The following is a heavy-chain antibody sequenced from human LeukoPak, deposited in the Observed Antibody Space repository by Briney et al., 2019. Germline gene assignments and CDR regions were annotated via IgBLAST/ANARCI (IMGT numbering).Heavy chain of an antibody. V-gene: IGHV4-59*08. CDR1: GGSISSYY. D-gene: IGHD2-15*01. CDR2: IYYSGSA. Sequence: PSETLSLTCTVSGGSISSYYWSWIRQPPGKGLEWIGYIYYSGSANYSPSLKSRVTISVDTSKNQFSLKLSSVTAADTAVYYCARHLSGYCSGGSCPYYFDYWGQGTLVTVSS. J-gene: IGHJ4*02. CDR3: ARHLSGYCSGGSCPYYFDY.